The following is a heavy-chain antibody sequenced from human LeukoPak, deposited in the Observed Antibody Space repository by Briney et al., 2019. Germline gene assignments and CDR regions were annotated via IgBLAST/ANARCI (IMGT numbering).Heavy chain of an antibody. Sequence: GESLKISCNGSGYXFNDYWICWVRQMPGKGLEWMGIIYPGHSETRYSPSFQGQVTISADKSISTAYLQWSSLKASDTAMYFCARSPADGYTYGVDDFWGQGTLVTVSS. CDR2: IYPGHSET. J-gene: IGHJ3*01. CDR3: ARSPADGYTYGVDDF. D-gene: IGHD5-24*01. CDR1: GYXFNDYW. V-gene: IGHV5-51*01.